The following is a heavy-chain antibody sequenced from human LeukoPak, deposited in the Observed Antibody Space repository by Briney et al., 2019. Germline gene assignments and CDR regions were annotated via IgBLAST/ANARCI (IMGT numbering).Heavy chain of an antibody. CDR2: INPSGGST. CDR3: ATGERSWELLEGGRY. D-gene: IGHD1-26*01. J-gene: IGHJ4*02. Sequence: GASVKVSCKASGYTFTSYYMHWVRQAPGQGLEWMGIINPSGGSTSYAQKFQGRVTMTEDTSTDTAYMELSSLRSEDTAVYYCATGERSWELLEGGRYWGQGTLVTVSS. V-gene: IGHV1-46*01. CDR1: GYTFTSYY.